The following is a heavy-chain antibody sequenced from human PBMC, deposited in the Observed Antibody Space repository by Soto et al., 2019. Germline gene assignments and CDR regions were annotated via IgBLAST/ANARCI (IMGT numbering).Heavy chain of an antibody. CDR3: ASIGSGKTYYYYGMDV. CDR1: GYTFTGYY. CDR2: INPNSGGT. Sequence: ASVKVSCKASGYTFTGYYMHWVRQAPGQGLEWMGWINPNSGGTNYAQKFQGRVTMTRDTSISTAYMELSRLRSDDTAGYYCASIGSGKTYYYYGMDVWGQGTTVTVS. J-gene: IGHJ6*02. D-gene: IGHD3-3*01. V-gene: IGHV1-2*02.